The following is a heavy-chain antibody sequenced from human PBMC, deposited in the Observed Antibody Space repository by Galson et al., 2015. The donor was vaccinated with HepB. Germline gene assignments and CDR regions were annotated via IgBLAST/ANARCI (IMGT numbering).Heavy chain of an antibody. J-gene: IGHJ5*02. CDR2: ISNDGAYT. CDR3: ARDRGDHGDGNWFDP. D-gene: IGHD4-17*01. Sequence: SLRLSCAASEFTFSDYYMSWIRQAPGKGLEWISIISNDGAYTNYADSVKGRFTISRDNAKNSLFLQMNSLRAEDTAIYYCARDRGDHGDGNWFDPWGQGTLVSVSS. V-gene: IGHV3-11*06. CDR1: EFTFSDYY.